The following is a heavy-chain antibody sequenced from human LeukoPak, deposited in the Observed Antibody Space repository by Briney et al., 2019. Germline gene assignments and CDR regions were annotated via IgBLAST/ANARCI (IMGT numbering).Heavy chain of an antibody. D-gene: IGHD5-18*01. J-gene: IGHJ4*02. V-gene: IGHV3-53*01. Sequence: GGPLNLPCAASGLTASTNKLSWSRRPQGKGLKWASSIFPSGGEIHYADSVRGRFTISRDNSKSTLSLQMNSPRVEDTAIYYCATYRQVLLPFESWGQGTLVTVSS. CDR1: GLTASTNK. CDR2: IFPSGGEI. CDR3: ATYRQVLLPFES.